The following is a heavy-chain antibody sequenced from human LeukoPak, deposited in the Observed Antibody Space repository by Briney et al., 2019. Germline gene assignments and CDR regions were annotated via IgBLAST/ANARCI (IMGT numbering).Heavy chain of an antibody. J-gene: IGHJ6*03. CDR2: ISGSGGST. V-gene: IGHV3-23*01. CDR3: ATLNYYYYYMDV. Sequence: GGTLRLSCAASGFTFSSYGMSWVRQASGKGLEWVSAISGSGGSTYYADSVKGRFTISRDNSKNTLYLQMNSLRAEDTAVYYCATLNYYYYYMDVWGKGTTVTVSS. CDR1: GFTFSSYG.